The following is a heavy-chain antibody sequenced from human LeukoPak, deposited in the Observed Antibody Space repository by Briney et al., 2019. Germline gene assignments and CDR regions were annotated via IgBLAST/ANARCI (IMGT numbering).Heavy chain of an antibody. Sequence: SGGSLRLSCAASGFTFSSYAMSWVRQAPGKGLEWVSAISGSGDSTYYADSVKGRFTISRDNSKNTLYLQMNSLRAEDTAVYYCAKPSGGHDYYYDSSGYSHFDYWGQGTLVTVSS. J-gene: IGHJ4*02. CDR1: GFTFSSYA. CDR3: AKPSGGHDYYYDSSGYSHFDY. D-gene: IGHD3-22*01. V-gene: IGHV3-23*01. CDR2: ISGSGDST.